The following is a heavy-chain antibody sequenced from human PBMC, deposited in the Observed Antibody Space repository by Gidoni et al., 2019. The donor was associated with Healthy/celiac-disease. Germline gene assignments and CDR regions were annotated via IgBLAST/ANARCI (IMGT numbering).Heavy chain of an antibody. CDR1: GFTFDDYA. V-gene: IGHV3-9*01. CDR3: AKAAGGWYYFDY. CDR2: ISWNSGSI. Sequence: EVQLVESGGGLVQPGRSLRLSCEASGFTFDDYAMHWVRQAPGKGLGWVSGISWNSGSIGYADSVKGRFTISRDNAKNSLYLQMNSLRAEDTALYYCAKAAGGWYYFDYWGQGTLVTVSS. D-gene: IGHD6-19*01. J-gene: IGHJ4*02.